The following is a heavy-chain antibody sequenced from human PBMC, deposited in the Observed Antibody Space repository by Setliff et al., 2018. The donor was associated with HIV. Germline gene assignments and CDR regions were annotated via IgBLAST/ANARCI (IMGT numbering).Heavy chain of an antibody. CDR2: ISTYNGNT. V-gene: IGHV1-18*01. CDR1: GYTFTAFG. Sequence: ASVKVSCKASGYTFTAFGMNWLRQAPGQGPEWMGWISTYNGNTNYAQKFQGRVTMTTDTSTSTAYMELRSLRSDDTAVYYCARDRIPDLSGSYDYWGQGTLVTVSS. J-gene: IGHJ4*02. D-gene: IGHD1-26*01. CDR3: ARDRIPDLSGSYDY.